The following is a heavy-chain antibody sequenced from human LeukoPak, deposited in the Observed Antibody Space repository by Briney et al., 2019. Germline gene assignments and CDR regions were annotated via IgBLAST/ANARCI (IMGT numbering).Heavy chain of an antibody. V-gene: IGHV4-34*01. D-gene: IGHD3-10*01. CDR2: INHSGST. CDR3: ASRLELLWFGESIDAFDI. J-gene: IGHJ3*02. CDR1: GGSFSGYY. Sequence: SETLSLTCAVYGGSFSGYYWSWIRQPPGKGLEWIGEINHSGSTNYNPSLKSRVTISVDTSKNQFSLKLSSVTAADTAVYYCASRLELLWFGESIDAFDIWGQGTMVTVSS.